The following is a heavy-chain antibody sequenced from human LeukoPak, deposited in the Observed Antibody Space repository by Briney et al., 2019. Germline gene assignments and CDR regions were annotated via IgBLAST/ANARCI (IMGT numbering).Heavy chain of an antibody. Sequence: GGSLRLSCAASGFTFCRNAMSCVREAPGGGLEWVSGISMTGSSTYYADSLKGRFTISRDNSKNPLLLQLNSRRAEDTAIYYCAKRQRGYTYGTAEYWGQGIKVTVSS. CDR3: AKRQRGYTYGTAEY. CDR1: GFTFCRNA. V-gene: IGHV3-23*05. J-gene: IGHJ4*02. D-gene: IGHD5-18*01. CDR2: ISMTGSST.